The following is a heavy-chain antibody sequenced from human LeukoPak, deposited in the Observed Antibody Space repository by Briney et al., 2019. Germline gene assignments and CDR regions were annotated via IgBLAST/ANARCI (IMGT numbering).Heavy chain of an antibody. J-gene: IGHJ4*02. Sequence: ASVKVSCKASGYTFTSYDINWVRQATGQGLEWMEWMNPNSANTGYAQNFQGRVTMTRNTSISTAYMELSSLRSEDTAVYYCAIRFSRGSGSAIDYWGQGTLVTVSS. D-gene: IGHD3-10*01. CDR2: MNPNSANT. CDR1: GYTFTSYD. V-gene: IGHV1-8*01. CDR3: AIRFSRGSGSAIDY.